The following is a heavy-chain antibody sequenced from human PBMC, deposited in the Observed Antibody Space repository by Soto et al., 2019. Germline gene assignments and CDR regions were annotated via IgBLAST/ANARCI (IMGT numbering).Heavy chain of an antibody. J-gene: IGHJ6*03. D-gene: IGHD6-19*01. V-gene: IGHV3-9*01. CDR1: GFTLDDFA. CDR2: ISWNSGSI. CDR3: AKVAWLGHYYYYLDV. Sequence: PGGAPRTSLGGPGFTLDDFAMPRGPQAPGKGLEWVSGISWNSGSIGYADSVKGRFTISRDNAKNSLYLQMNSLRAEDTALYYCAKVAWLGHYYYYLDVWGKGTTVTFSS.